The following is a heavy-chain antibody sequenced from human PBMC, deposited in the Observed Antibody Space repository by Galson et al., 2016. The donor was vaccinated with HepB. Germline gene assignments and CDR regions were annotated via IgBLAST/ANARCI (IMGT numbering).Heavy chain of an antibody. J-gene: IGHJ4*02. V-gene: IGHV3-23*01. D-gene: IGHD5-24*01. CDR1: GFAFSNSA. CDR3: AVWLQAHFDH. CDR2: ISPGRPNT. Sequence: SLRLSCAASGFAFSNSAMGWIRRVPGKGLEWVSTISPGRPNTHYADSVWSRFTISRDDDKDTVFLHMYSLRDEATAVYYCAVWLQAHFDHLGQGTFVAVSS.